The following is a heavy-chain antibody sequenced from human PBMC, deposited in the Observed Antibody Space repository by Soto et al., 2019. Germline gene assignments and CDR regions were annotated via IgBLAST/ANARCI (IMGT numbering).Heavy chain of an antibody. D-gene: IGHD6-13*01. CDR2: IYYSGST. CDR1: GGSISSSSYY. V-gene: IGHV4-39*01. CDR3: ARIAAAGPSYYYGMDV. Sequence: SETLSLTCTVSGGSISSSSYYWGWIRQPPGKGLEWIGCIYYSGSTYYNPSLKSRVTISVDTSKNKFSLKLSSVTAADTAVYYCARIAAAGPSYYYGMDVWGQGTTVTVSS. J-gene: IGHJ6*02.